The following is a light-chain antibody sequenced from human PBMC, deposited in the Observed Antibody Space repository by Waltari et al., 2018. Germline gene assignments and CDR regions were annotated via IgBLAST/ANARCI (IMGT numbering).Light chain of an antibody. Sequence: QSVLTQPPSASGTPGQRVTISCSGSSSDIGDNYVSWYKQLPGTAPKLPIYGNTQRPSGVPDRFSGSKSGTSASLAISDLRSEDEADYYCAAWDDNLLYVFGTGTKVTVL. J-gene: IGLJ1*01. CDR1: SSDIGDNY. V-gene: IGLV1-47*01. CDR2: GNT. CDR3: AAWDDNLLYV.